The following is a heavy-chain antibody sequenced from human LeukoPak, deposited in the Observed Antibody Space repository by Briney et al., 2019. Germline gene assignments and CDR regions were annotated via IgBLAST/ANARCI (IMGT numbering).Heavy chain of an antibody. J-gene: IGHJ4*02. CDR3: ARGGPATAYDY. D-gene: IGHD5-12*01. CDR1: GGSFSGYY. CDR2: INHSGST. V-gene: IGHV4-34*01. Sequence: SETLSLTCAVYGGSFSGYYWSWIRQPPGKGLEWIGEINHSGSTNYNPSLKSRVTISVDTSKNQFSLKLSSVTAADTVVYYCARGGPATAYDYWGQGTLVTVSS.